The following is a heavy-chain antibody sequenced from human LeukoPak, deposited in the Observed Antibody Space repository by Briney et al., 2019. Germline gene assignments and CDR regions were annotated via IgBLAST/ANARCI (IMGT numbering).Heavy chain of an antibody. CDR2: IYYSGST. J-gene: IGHJ5*02. CDR1: GGSISSSSYY. CDR3: ARRSSSRYNWFDP. V-gene: IGHV4-39*01. Sequence: SETLSLTCTVSGGSISSSSYYWGWIRQPPGEGLEWIGSIYYSGSTYYNPSLKSRVTISVDTSKNQFSLKLSSVTAADTAVYYCARRSSSRYNWFDPWGQGTLVTVSS. D-gene: IGHD6-13*01.